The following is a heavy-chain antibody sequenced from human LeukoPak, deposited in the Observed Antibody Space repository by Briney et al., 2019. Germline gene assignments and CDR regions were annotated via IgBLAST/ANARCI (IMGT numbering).Heavy chain of an antibody. J-gene: IGHJ3*02. D-gene: IGHD2-15*01. CDR1: GFTFSSYA. CDR2: IYSGGST. V-gene: IGHV3-53*01. Sequence: GGSLRLSCAASGFTFSSYAMSWVRQAPGKGLEWVSVIYSGGSTYYADSVKGRFTISRENSKNTLYLQMNSLRAEDTAVYYCAREYWALYGGAFDICGQGRMVTVSS. CDR3: AREYWALYGGAFDI.